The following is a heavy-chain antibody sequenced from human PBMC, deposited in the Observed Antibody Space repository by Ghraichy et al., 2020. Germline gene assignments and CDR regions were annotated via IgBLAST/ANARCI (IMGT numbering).Heavy chain of an antibody. CDR3: ARETVDCSSTSCWGAFDI. CDR1: GYTFTGYY. D-gene: IGHD2-2*01. Sequence: ASVKVSCKASGYTFTGYYMHWVRQAPGQGLEWMGWINPNSGGTNYAQKFQGRVTMTRDTSISTAYMELSRLRSDDTAVYYCARETVDCSSTSCWGAFDIWGQGTMVTVSS. J-gene: IGHJ3*02. CDR2: INPNSGGT. V-gene: IGHV1-2*02.